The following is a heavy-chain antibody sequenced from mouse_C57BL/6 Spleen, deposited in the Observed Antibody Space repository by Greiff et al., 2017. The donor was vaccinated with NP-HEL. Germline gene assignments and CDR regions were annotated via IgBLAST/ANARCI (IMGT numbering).Heavy chain of an antibody. Sequence: QVQLQQSGPGLVQPSQSLSITCTVSGFSLTSYGVHWVRQSPGKGLEWLGVIWRGGSTDYNAAFMSRLGITKDNSKSQVFFKMNSLQADDTAIYYCAKTGYGNYGGVFDYWGQGTTLTVSS. CDR3: AKTGYGNYGGVFDY. J-gene: IGHJ2*01. V-gene: IGHV2-5*01. D-gene: IGHD2-10*02. CDR1: GFSLTSYG. CDR2: IWRGGST.